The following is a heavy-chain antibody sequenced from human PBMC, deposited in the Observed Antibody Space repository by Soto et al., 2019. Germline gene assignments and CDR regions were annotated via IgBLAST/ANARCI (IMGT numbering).Heavy chain of an antibody. CDR2: TSTNNDDR. CDR3: ARERYVASRHSHYDS. CDR1: GYRFSTYG. Sequence: ASVPVSCQASGYRFSTYGINWVRQAPGQGPEWMGWTSTNNDDRNYAQKFRGRVTFTTDTSTSTADMELRSLISDDTAVYFCARERYVASRHSHYDSWGQGTQVTVSS. V-gene: IGHV1-18*04. J-gene: IGHJ4*02. D-gene: IGHD6-6*01.